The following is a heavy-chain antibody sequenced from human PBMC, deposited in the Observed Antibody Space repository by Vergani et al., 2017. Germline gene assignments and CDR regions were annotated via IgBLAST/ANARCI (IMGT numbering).Heavy chain of an antibody. Sequence: QMQGVQSGPEVKKPGPSVKVSCKISGFTFNISALQWVRQARGQGLEWMGWIVVGSGNTKYAQNFQDRITITREVSTRTVYLELTNLRVEDTAVDYCALIPGFASWGQGTLVTVSS. D-gene: IGHD2-21*01. J-gene: IGHJ5*01. CDR2: IVVGSGNT. V-gene: IGHV1-58*01. CDR1: GFTFNISA. CDR3: ALIPGFAS.